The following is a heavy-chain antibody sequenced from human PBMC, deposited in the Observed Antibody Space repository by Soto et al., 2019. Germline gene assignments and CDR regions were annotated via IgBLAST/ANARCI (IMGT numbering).Heavy chain of an antibody. D-gene: IGHD5-12*01. CDR1: GFTFSNAW. Sequence: EGSLRLSYAASGFTFSNAWIHWVRQAPGKGLEWVGRIKSKTDGGTPDYAAPVKGRFAISRDDSKNMVYLQMNSLKTEDTGIYYCITVSYSSIILVLFDYWGHGSLVIVSS. CDR2: IKSKTDGGTP. J-gene: IGHJ4*01. CDR3: ITVSYSSIILVLFDY. V-gene: IGHV3-15*07.